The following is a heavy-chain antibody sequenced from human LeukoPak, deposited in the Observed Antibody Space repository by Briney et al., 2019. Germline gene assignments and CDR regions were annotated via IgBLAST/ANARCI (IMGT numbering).Heavy chain of an antibody. D-gene: IGHD4-17*01. CDR2: INPSGGST. CDR1: GGTFSSYA. J-gene: IGHJ4*02. CDR3: ARDYYGDYYFDY. V-gene: IGHV1-46*01. Sequence: ASVKVSCKASGGTFSSYAISWVRQAPGQGLEWMGIINPSGGSTSYAQKFQGRVTMTRDTSTSTVYMELSSLRSEDTAVYYCARDYYGDYYFDYWGQGTLVTVSS.